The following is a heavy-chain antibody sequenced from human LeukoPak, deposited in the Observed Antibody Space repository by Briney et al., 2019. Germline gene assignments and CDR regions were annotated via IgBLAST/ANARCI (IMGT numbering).Heavy chain of an antibody. D-gene: IGHD6-25*01. J-gene: IGHJ4*02. V-gene: IGHV4-59*01. CDR2: IYYSGST. Sequence: PSETLSLTCTVSGGSISSYYWSWIRQPPGKGLEWIGYIYYSGSTNYHPSLKSRVTISVDTSKNQFSLKLSSVTAADTAVYYCARSSSIGIDYWGQGTLVTVSS. CDR1: GGSISSYY. CDR3: ARSSSIGIDY.